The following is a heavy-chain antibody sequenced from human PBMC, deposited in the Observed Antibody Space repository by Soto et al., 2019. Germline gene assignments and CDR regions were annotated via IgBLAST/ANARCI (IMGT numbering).Heavy chain of an antibody. V-gene: IGHV3-48*02. CDR2: ISSSSTTI. CDR1: GFTFSTYS. J-gene: IGHJ5*02. D-gene: IGHD3-10*01. Sequence: EVQLVESGGGLVQPGGSLRLSCAASGFTFSTYSMNWVRQAPGKGLEWVSYISSSSTTIFYADSVKGRFTISRDNAKNLLYLQMNSLRDEDTAVYYCVSLDGTYYHGSGRSSPWGQGTLVTVSS. CDR3: VSLDGTYYHGSGRSSP.